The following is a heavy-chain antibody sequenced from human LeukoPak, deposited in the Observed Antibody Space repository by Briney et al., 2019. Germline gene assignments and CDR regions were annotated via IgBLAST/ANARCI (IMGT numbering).Heavy chain of an antibody. V-gene: IGHV3-30*04. CDR3: ARGIVVAPFDY. CDR2: ISYDGSNK. D-gene: IGHD3-22*01. J-gene: IGHJ4*02. Sequence: GGSLRLSCAASGFTFSSYAMHWVRQAPGKGLEWVAVISYDGSNKYYADSVKGRFTISRDNSKNTLYLQMNSLRAEDTAVYYCARGIVVAPFDYWGQGTLVTVSS. CDR1: GFTFSSYA.